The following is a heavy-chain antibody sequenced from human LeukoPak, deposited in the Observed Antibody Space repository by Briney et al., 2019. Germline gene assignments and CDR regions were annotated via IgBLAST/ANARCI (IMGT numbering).Heavy chain of an antibody. D-gene: IGHD3-16*01. CDR3: ARVRGGRSWYYYGMDV. Sequence: PGGSLRLSCAASGFTFSSYAMSWVRQAPGKGLEWVAVISYDGDNEYYADSVKGQFTISRDNSKDRLYLQMNSLRPEDTAMYYCARVRGGRSWYYYGMDVRGRGTTVTVSS. V-gene: IGHV3-30-3*01. CDR2: ISYDGDNE. CDR1: GFTFSSYA. J-gene: IGHJ6*02.